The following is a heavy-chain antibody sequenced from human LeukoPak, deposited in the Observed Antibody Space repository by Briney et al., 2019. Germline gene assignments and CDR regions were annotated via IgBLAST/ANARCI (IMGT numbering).Heavy chain of an antibody. CDR1: GGSINGGTHY. D-gene: IGHD6-13*01. J-gene: IGHJ1*01. Sequence: SETLSLTCTVSGGSINGGTHYWGWIRQPPGKGLEWIGSIYYSGNTYCNPSLKSRVTISIDTSKNQFSLKLSSVTAADTAVYYCASSSLYSSSWYGAWYFQHWGQGTLVTVSS. V-gene: IGHV4-39*07. CDR2: IYYSGNT. CDR3: ASSSLYSSSWYGAWYFQH.